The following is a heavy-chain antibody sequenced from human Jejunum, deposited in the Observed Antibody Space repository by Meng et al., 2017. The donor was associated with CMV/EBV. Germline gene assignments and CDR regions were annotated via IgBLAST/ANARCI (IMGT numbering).Heavy chain of an antibody. D-gene: IGHD5-24*01. CDR1: FRSYS. Sequence: FRSYSRHWVRQAPGKGLEWVALISFDGSNQYYADSAKGRFTVSRDNSQNTLYLQMNGLRTEDTAVYYCARERDRQVGYRSYGMDVWGQGTTVTVSS. J-gene: IGHJ6*02. V-gene: IGHV3-30*04. CDR3: ARERDRQVGYRSYGMDV. CDR2: ISFDGSNQ.